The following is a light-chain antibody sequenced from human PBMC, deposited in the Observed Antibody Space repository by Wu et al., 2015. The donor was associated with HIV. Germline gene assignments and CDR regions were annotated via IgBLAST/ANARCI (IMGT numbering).Light chain of an antibody. J-gene: IGKJ4*01. CDR1: QSIGSW. CDR2: KGS. V-gene: IGKV1-5*03. CDR3: QQYNSYPLT. Sequence: DIQMTQSPSTLSASIGDRVTMTCRASQSIGSWLAWYQQKPGKAPNLLIYKGSTLEFGVPSRFSGSGPATEFTLTISSLQPDDFASYYCQQYNSYPLTFGGGTRVEIK.